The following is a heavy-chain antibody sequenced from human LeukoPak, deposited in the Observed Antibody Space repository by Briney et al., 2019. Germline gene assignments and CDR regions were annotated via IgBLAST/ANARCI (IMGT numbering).Heavy chain of an antibody. V-gene: IGHV4-39*01. CDR2: IYYSGST. D-gene: IGHD3-10*01. J-gene: IGHJ4*02. Sequence: SETLSLTCTVSGGSISSSSYYWGWIRQPPGKGLEWIGSIYYSGSTYYNPSLKSRVTISVDTSKNQFSLKLSSVTAADTAVYYCARDTALWLGELPGYWGQGTLVTVSS. CDR1: GGSISSSSYY. CDR3: ARDTALWLGELPGY.